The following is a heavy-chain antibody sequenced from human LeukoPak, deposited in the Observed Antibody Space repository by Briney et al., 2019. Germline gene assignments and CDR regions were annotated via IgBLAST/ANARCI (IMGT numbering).Heavy chain of an antibody. CDR1: GGSISSSSYH. CDR2: IYYSGST. Sequence: SETLSLTCTVSGGSISSSSYHWGWIRQPPGKGLEWIGSIYYSGSTYYNPSLKSRVTISVDTSKNQFSLKLSSVTAADTAVYYCARRSLGTFDSWGQGTLVTVSS. CDR3: ARRSLGTFDS. J-gene: IGHJ4*02. V-gene: IGHV4-39*01. D-gene: IGHD7-27*01.